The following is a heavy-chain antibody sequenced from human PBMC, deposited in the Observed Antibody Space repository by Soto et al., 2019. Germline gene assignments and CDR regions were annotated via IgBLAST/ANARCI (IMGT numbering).Heavy chain of an antibody. CDR1: GGSISSGGYS. Sequence: SETLSLTCAVSGGSISSGGYSWSWIRQPPGKGLEWIGEINHSGSTNYNPSLKSRITISVKTSKNQFSLKLSSVTAADTAVYYCATMVRGVIPWFDPWGQGTLVT. CDR3: ATMVRGVIPWFDP. J-gene: IGHJ5*02. D-gene: IGHD3-10*01. CDR2: INHSGST. V-gene: IGHV4-34*01.